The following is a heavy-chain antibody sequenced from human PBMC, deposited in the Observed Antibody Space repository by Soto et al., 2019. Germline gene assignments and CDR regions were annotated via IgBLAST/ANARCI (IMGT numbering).Heavy chain of an antibody. J-gene: IGHJ4*02. Sequence: QVQLVESGGGVVQPGRSLRLSCAASGFTFSSYGMHWVRQAPGKGLEWVAVIWYDGSNKYYADSVKGRFTISRDNSKNTLYLQMNNLRAEDTAVYYCARGIYSSGPVDYWGQGTLVTVSS. V-gene: IGHV3-33*01. CDR1: GFTFSSYG. D-gene: IGHD6-19*01. CDR3: ARGIYSSGPVDY. CDR2: IWYDGSNK.